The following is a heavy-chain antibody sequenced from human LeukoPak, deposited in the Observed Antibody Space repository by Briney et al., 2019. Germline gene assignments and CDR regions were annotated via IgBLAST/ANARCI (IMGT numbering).Heavy chain of an antibody. V-gene: IGHV3-7*03. Sequence: GGSLRLSCAVSGFTFSTFWMSWVRQAPGKGLERVANIKEDGSVKYYLDSVKGRFTISRDNAKNSLYLQMNSLKVEDTAIYYCARDNWVDCWGQGTLVTVSS. CDR3: ARDNWVDC. CDR1: GFTFSTFW. CDR2: IKEDGSVK. J-gene: IGHJ5*01.